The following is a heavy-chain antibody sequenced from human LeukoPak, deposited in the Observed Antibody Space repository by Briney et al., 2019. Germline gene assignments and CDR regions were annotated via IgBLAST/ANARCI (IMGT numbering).Heavy chain of an antibody. J-gene: IGHJ4*02. CDR1: DGSINGYY. V-gene: IGHV4-4*07. CDR2: IYTSGST. CDR3: ARIVPYKFGYVDY. Sequence: SETLSLTCTVSDGSINGYYWSWIRRPAGKGLEWIGRIYTSGSTNYSPSLKSRVTMSLDTSKNHFSLKLSSVTAADTAVYYCARIVPYKFGYVDYWGQGTLVTVSS. D-gene: IGHD6-6*01.